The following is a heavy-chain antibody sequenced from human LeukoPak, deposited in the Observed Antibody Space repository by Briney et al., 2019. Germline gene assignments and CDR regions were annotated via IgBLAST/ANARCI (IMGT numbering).Heavy chain of an antibody. CDR1: GFTFDDYA. J-gene: IGHJ4*02. V-gene: IGHV3-9*01. D-gene: IGHD3-16*01. CDR2: ISWNSGSI. CDR3: ARDHLYYEISGPRFDY. Sequence: SGGSLRLSCAASGFTFDDYAMHWVRQAPGKGLEWVSGISWNSGSIGYADSVKGRFTISRDNAKNSLYLQMNSLRAEDTAVYYCARDHLYYEISGPRFDYWGQGTRVTVSS.